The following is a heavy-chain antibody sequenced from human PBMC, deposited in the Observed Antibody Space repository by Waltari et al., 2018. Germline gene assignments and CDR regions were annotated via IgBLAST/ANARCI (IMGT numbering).Heavy chain of an antibody. CDR1: GYTFTGFL. J-gene: IGHJ3*01. CDR2: INPNRGDT. CDR3: ATARTTPGAFDV. Sequence: QVQLVQSGAEVKKPGASVTVSCKASGYTFTGFLMHWVRQAPGQGIEWMGWINPNRGDTNYAQKFQGRVTMTRDTSISTAYMQLSRLTSDDTAVYYCATARTTPGAFDVWGQGTVVSIS. V-gene: IGHV1-2*02.